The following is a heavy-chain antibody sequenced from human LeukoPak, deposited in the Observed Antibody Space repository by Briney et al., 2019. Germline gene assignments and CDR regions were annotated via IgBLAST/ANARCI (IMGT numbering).Heavy chain of an antibody. Sequence: SVKVSCTASGGTFSSYAISWVRQAPGQGLEWMGGIIPIFGTANYAQKFQGRVTITADKSTSTAYMELSSLRSEDTAVYYCARDRLSIAAAGTDYYYYYYMDVWGKGTTVTVSS. D-gene: IGHD6-13*01. CDR3: ARDRLSIAAAGTDYYYYYYMDV. CDR1: GGTFSSYA. CDR2: IIPIFGTA. V-gene: IGHV1-69*06. J-gene: IGHJ6*03.